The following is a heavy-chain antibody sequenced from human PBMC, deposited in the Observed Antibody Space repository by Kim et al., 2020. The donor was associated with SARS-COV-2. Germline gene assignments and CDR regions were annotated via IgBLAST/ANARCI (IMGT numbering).Heavy chain of an antibody. CDR3: ARDYAYAMDV. Sequence: SETLSLTCTVSGGSISSSSYYWGWIRQPPGKGLEWIGSIYYSGSTYYHPSLKSRVTISVDTSKNQFSLKLSSVTAADTAMYYCARDYAYAMDVWGQGTTVTVSS. J-gene: IGHJ6*02. V-gene: IGHV4-39*07. CDR2: IYYSGST. D-gene: IGHD3-16*01. CDR1: GGSISSSSYY.